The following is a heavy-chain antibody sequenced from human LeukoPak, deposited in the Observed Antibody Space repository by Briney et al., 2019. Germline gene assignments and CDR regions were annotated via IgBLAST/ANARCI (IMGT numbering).Heavy chain of an antibody. CDR2: INSVGSST. CDR3: ARDDLYSGSPYMDV. CDR1: GFTFSNYW. J-gene: IGHJ6*03. V-gene: IGHV3-74*01. D-gene: IGHD1-26*01. Sequence: PGGSLRLSCVASGFTFSNYWMHWVRQAPGKGLIWVSRINSVGSSTSYADSVKGRFTISRDNAKNTLYLQMNSLRAEDTAVYYCARDDLYSGSPYMDVWGKGTTVTVSS.